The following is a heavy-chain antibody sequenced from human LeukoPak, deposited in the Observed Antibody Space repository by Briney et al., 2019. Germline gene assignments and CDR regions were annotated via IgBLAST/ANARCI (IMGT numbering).Heavy chain of an antibody. D-gene: IGHD3-22*01. Sequence: PGGSLRLSCAASGFTFSSYGMSWVRQAPGKGLEWVSAISGSGGSTYYADSVKGRFTISRDNSKNTLYLQMNSLRAEDTAVYYCARVSRPDDRSGYFHYWGQGTLVTVSS. CDR2: ISGSGGST. CDR1: GFTFSSYG. V-gene: IGHV3-23*01. J-gene: IGHJ4*02. CDR3: ARVSRPDDRSGYFHY.